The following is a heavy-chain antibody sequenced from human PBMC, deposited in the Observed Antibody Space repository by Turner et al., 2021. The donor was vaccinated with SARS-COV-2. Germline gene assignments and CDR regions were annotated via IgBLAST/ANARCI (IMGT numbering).Heavy chain of an antibody. J-gene: IGHJ4*02. D-gene: IGHD2-21*02. CDR1: GYTLIKLS. Sequence: QVQLVQSGAEVKKPGASVKVSCTVSGYTLIKLSMHWVRQAPGKGLEWMGGFDPEDGETSYAQKFQGRVTMTEDTSTDTAYMELSSLRSEDTAVYYCATGYAYCGGDCSIHYWGQGTLVTVSS. V-gene: IGHV1-24*01. CDR2: FDPEDGET. CDR3: ATGYAYCGGDCSIHY.